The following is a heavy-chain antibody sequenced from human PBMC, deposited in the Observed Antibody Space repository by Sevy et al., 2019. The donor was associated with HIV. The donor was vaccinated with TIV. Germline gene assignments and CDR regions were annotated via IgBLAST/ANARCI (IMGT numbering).Heavy chain of an antibody. CDR3: ARLYSNYAGGWFDP. CDR1: GYTFTSYG. J-gene: IGHJ5*02. V-gene: IGHV1-18*01. CDR2: ISAYNGNT. D-gene: IGHD4-4*01. Sequence: ASVKVSCKASGYTFTSYGISWVRQAPGQGLEWMGWISAYNGNTNYAQKLQGRVTMTTDTSTSTAYLELRSLRSDDTAVYYCARLYSNYAGGWFDPWGQGTLVTVSS.